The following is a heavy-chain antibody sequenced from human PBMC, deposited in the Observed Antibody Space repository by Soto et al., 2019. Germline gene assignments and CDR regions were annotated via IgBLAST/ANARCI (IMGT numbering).Heavy chain of an antibody. V-gene: IGHV3-23*01. D-gene: IGHD5-12*01. CDR3: RFFGVSGGKDY. J-gene: IGHJ4*02. Sequence: EVQLLESGGGLVQPGGSLRLSCAASGFTFSNYAMSWVRQAPGKGLEWVSLTSGGGSTTFHADSVKGRFTVSRDNSENTLYLQMNSLRGEDTAVYYCRFFGVSGGKDYWGQGTLVTVSS. CDR1: GFTFSNYA. CDR2: TSGGGSTT.